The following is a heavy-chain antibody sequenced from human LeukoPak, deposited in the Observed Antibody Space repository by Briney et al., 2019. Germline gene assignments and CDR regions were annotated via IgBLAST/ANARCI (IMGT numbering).Heavy chain of an antibody. D-gene: IGHD3-9*01. Sequence: GGSLRLSCAASGFTFSSYGMHWVRQAPGKGLEWVAFIRYDGSNKYYADSVKGRFTISRDNSKNTLYLQMNSLRAEDTAVYYCARAYRRYDILTGYFDYWGQGTLVTVSS. CDR1: GFTFSSYG. J-gene: IGHJ4*02. CDR3: ARAYRRYDILTGYFDY. V-gene: IGHV3-30*02. CDR2: IRYDGSNK.